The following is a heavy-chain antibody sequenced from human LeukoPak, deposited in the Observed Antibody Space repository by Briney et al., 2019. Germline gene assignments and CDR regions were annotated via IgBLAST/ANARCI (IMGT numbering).Heavy chain of an antibody. Sequence: ASVKVSCKASGYTFTDYYPHWVRQAPGQGLEWMGWIDPNSGGTNYAQKFQGRVTMTRDTSISTVYMELSRLRSDDTAVYYCVSLGATTIYYYGMDVWGQGTTVSVSS. CDR1: GYTFTDYY. J-gene: IGHJ6*02. V-gene: IGHV1-2*02. CDR3: VSLGATTIYYYGMDV. D-gene: IGHD1-26*01. CDR2: IDPNSGGT.